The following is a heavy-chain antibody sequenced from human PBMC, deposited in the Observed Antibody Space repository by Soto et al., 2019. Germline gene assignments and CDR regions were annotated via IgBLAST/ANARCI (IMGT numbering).Heavy chain of an antibody. D-gene: IGHD3-16*02. CDR1: GGSISSGGYY. Sequence: SETLSLTCTVSGGSISSGGYYWSWIRQHPGKGLEWIGYIYYSGSTYYNPSLKSRVTISVDTSKNQFSLKLSSVTAADTAVYYCAREHNGLHLGELSGNWIDPWGQGTLVTVSS. V-gene: IGHV4-31*03. CDR2: IYYSGST. J-gene: IGHJ5*02. CDR3: AREHNGLHLGELSGNWIDP.